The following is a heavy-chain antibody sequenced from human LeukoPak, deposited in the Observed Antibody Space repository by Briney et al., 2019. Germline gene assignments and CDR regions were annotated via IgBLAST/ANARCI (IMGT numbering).Heavy chain of an antibody. CDR2: INPSGGST. V-gene: IGHV1-46*01. J-gene: IGHJ6*02. D-gene: IGHD2-2*02. CDR1: GYTFTSYY. CDR3: ATPGYCSSTSCYTRANYYYYGMDV. Sequence: ASVKVSCKAPGYTFTSYYMHWVRQAPGQGLEWMGIINPSGGSTSYAQKFQGRVTMTRDTSTSTVYMELSSLRSEDTAVYYCATPGYCSSTSCYTRANYYYYGMDVWGQGTTVTVSS.